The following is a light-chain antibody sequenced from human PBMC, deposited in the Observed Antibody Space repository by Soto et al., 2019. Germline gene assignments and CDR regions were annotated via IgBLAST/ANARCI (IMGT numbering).Light chain of an antibody. Sequence: QSALTQPASVSGSPGQSITISCTGTSSDVGGYNYVSWYQQHPDKAPKLMIYEVTNQPSGVSNRFSGSKSGNTASLTISGLQAEDEADYYCSSYTSRSTLGVFGTGTKVTVL. CDR2: EVT. V-gene: IGLV2-14*01. CDR3: SSYTSRSTLGV. CDR1: SSDVGGYNY. J-gene: IGLJ1*01.